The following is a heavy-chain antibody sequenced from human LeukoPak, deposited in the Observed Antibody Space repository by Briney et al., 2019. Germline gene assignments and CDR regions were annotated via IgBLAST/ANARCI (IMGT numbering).Heavy chain of an antibody. CDR3: ARIPSRDYYMDV. J-gene: IGHJ6*03. CDR2: IYYSGST. CDR1: GGSISSYY. D-gene: IGHD2-21*01. Sequence: PSETLSLTCTVSGGSISSYYWSWIRQPPGKGLEWIGYIYYSGSTNYNPSLKSRVTISVDTSKNQFSLKLSSVTAADTAVYYCARIPSRDYYMDVWGKGTTVTVSS. V-gene: IGHV4-59*01.